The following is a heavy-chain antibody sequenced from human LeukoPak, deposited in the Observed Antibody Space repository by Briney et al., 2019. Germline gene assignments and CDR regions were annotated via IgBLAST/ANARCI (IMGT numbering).Heavy chain of an antibody. CDR1: GFTFSHYN. J-gene: IGHJ4*02. CDR2: ITSTSSYM. Sequence: GGSLRLSCAASGFTFSHYNMNWVRQAPGKGLEWVSSITSTSSYMYYADSVKGRFTISRDNAKNSLYLQMNSLRAEDTAVYYCASDSGGDYYLDYWGQGTLVTVSS. CDR3: ASDSGGDYYLDY. D-gene: IGHD2-21*02. V-gene: IGHV3-21*06.